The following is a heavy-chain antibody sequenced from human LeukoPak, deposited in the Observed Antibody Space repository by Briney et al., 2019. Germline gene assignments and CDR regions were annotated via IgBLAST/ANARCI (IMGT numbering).Heavy chain of an antibody. J-gene: IGHJ5*02. CDR3: ARDLQLGAIRRFDP. Sequence: GGSLRLSCTASGFIFSDSYMSWLRRAPGKGLEWISYISGSGNTIDYADSVKGRFTISRDNAKNSLYLQMNGLRADDTAIYYCARDLQLGAIRRFDPWGQGTLVTVSS. CDR1: GFIFSDSY. CDR2: ISGSGNTI. D-gene: IGHD3-10*01. V-gene: IGHV3-11*01.